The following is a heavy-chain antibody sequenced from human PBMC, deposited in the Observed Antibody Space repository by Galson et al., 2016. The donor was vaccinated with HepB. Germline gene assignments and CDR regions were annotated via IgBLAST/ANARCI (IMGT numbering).Heavy chain of an antibody. CDR2: ISYDGSNK. Sequence: SLRLSCAASGFIFNNYGMHWVRQAPGKGLEWVAVISYDGSNKYYADSVKGRFTISRDNSKNTLYLQMNSLRAEDTALYYCAKDHGYFGSGSHHYWGQGTLVTVSS. CDR3: AKDHGYFGSGSHHY. CDR1: GFIFNNYG. D-gene: IGHD3-10*01. V-gene: IGHV3-30*18. J-gene: IGHJ4*02.